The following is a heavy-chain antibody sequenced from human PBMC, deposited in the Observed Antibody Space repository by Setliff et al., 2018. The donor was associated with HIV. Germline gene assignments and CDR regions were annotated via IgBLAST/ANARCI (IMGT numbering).Heavy chain of an antibody. CDR3: NIYYYYYMDV. V-gene: IGHV4-4*02. CDR2: IYHSGST. J-gene: IGHJ6*03. Sequence: SETLSLTCAVSGGSISSSNWWSWVCQPPGKGLEWIGEIYHSGSTNYNPSLKSRVTISVDTSKNQFSLKLSSVTAADTAVYYCNIYYYYYMDVWGKGTTVTVSS. CDR1: GGSISSSNW.